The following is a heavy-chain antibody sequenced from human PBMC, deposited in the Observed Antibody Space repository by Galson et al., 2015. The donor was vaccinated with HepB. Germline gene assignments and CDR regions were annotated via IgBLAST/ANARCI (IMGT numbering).Heavy chain of an antibody. CDR3: AKEHTTVSGVGVRYYSFDV. V-gene: IGHV3-23*01. J-gene: IGHJ6*02. CDR2: LSGDDDTT. D-gene: IGHD3-3*01. Sequence: SLRLSCAVSGFPFTSSGMTWVRQAPGKGLQWVSSLSGDDDTTYYTDSVRGRFTISRDTSNNTLFLQMNSLRGDDTATYFCAKEHTTVSGVGVRYYSFDVWGPGTTVTVSS. CDR1: GFPFTSSG.